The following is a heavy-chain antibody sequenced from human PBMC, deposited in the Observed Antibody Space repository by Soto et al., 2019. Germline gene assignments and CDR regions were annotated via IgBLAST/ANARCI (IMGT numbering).Heavy chain of an antibody. J-gene: IGHJ4*02. Sequence: EVQLVESGGGLVQPGGSLRLSCAASGFTFSSYWMHWVRQAPGKGLVWVSRIYTDGSSTNYADSVKGRFTISRDNAKNTLYLKMNSLRAEDTAVYYCARRRGSSGWKTNFDYWGQGTLVTVSS. D-gene: IGHD6-19*01. CDR1: GFTFSSYW. V-gene: IGHV3-74*01. CDR2: IYTDGSST. CDR3: ARRRGSSGWKTNFDY.